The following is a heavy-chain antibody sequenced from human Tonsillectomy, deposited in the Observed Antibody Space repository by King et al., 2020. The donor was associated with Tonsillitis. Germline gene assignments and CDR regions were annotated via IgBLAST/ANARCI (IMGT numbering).Heavy chain of an antibody. CDR3: ARVKDVGARDGLDI. D-gene: IGHD1-26*01. CDR1: GFSFIDHY. Sequence: VQLVESGGGLVQPGGSLRLSCAASGFSFIDHYMDWVPRGPGKGWEWVGLTINKANSYITEYAATVKGRFIISRDDSKNSLYLQMINLKIEDTVVFKCARVKDVGARDGLDIWGQGTMVTVSS. J-gene: IGHJ3*02. CDR2: TINKANSYIT. V-gene: IGHV3-72*01.